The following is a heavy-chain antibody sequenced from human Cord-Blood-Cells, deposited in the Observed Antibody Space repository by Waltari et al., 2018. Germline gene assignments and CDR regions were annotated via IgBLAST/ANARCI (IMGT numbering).Heavy chain of an antibody. V-gene: IGHV4-34*01. CDR3: ARGVSYYDFWSGYYSNWFDP. D-gene: IGHD3-3*01. J-gene: IGHJ5*02. Sequence: QVQLQQWGAGLLKPSETLSLTCAVYGGSFSGYYWSWIRQPPGKGLEWIGEINHSGSTNYNPSLKSRVTISVDTSKNHFSLKLSSVTAADTAVYYCARGVSYYDFWSGYYSNWFDPWGQGTLVTVSS. CDR2: INHSGST. CDR1: GGSFSGYY.